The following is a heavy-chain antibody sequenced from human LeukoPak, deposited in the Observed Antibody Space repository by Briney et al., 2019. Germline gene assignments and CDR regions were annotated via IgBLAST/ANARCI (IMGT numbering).Heavy chain of an antibody. J-gene: IGHJ3*02. CDR2: IRSKAYGGTT. D-gene: IGHD4-17*01. CDR3: TRVGYGDYDPGDAFDI. Sequence: GGSLRLSCAASGFTFSNAWMSWFRQAPGKGLEWVGFIRSKAYGGTTEYAASVKGRFTISRDDSKSIAYLHMNSLKTEDTAVYYCTRVGYGDYDPGDAFDIWGQGTMVTVSS. V-gene: IGHV3-49*03. CDR1: GFTFSNAW.